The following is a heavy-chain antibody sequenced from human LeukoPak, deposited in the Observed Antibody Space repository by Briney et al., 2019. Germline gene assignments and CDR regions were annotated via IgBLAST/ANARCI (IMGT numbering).Heavy chain of an antibody. Sequence: GGSLRLSCAASGFTFSSYWMHWVRQVPGKGLVWVSRINSDGRSTSYADSVKGRFTISRDNAKNTVYLQMNSLGAEDTAIYYCVRVLGIVTTIYYFDSWGQGTLVTVSS. CDR3: VRVLGIVTTIYYFDS. J-gene: IGHJ4*02. CDR1: GFTFSSYW. CDR2: INSDGRST. V-gene: IGHV3-74*01. D-gene: IGHD5-12*01.